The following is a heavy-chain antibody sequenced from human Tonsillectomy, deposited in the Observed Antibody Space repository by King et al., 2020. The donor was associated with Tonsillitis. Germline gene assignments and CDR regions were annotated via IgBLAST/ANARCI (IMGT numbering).Heavy chain of an antibody. V-gene: IGHV3-9*01. CDR3: AKDRTTRYNYGHQENWYFDL. CDR1: GFTFDDYA. CDR2: ITWNSGSI. J-gene: IGHJ2*01. Sequence: VQLVESGGGLVQPGRSLRLSCAASGFTFDDYAMHWVRHAPGKGLEWVSGITWNSGSIQYADSVQGRFTTSRDNAKNSLYLQMNSLRAEDTALYFCAKDRTTRYNYGHQENWYFDLWGRGTLVTVSS. D-gene: IGHD5-18*01.